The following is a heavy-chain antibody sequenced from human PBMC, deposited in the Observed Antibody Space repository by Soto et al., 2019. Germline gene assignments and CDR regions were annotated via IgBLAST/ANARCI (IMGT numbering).Heavy chain of an antibody. D-gene: IGHD1-26*01. CDR3: ARDQNGSPHFDY. Sequence: SETLSLTCTVSGGSISSSNYYWGWIRQPPGKGLEWIGSIYYSGSTYYNPSLKSRVTISVDTSKNQFSLKLSSVTAADTAVYYCARDQNGSPHFDYWGQGTLVTVSS. J-gene: IGHJ4*02. CDR1: GGSISSSNYY. CDR2: IYYSGST. V-gene: IGHV4-39*02.